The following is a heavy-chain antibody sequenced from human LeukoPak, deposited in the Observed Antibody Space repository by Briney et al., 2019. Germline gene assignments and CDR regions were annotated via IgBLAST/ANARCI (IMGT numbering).Heavy chain of an antibody. D-gene: IGHD3-22*01. CDR1: GYTLTNFG. J-gene: IGHJ3*02. CDR3: ARHRLHRLHYDRSGYYHDAFDI. V-gene: IGHV1-18*01. Sequence: GASVKVSCKASGYTLTNFGINWVRQAPGQGLEWMGWISGYNGNTNYAQNLLGRVTMTTDTSTSTAYMELRSLRSDDTAVYYCARHRLHRLHYDRSGYYHDAFDIWGQGTMVIVSS. CDR2: ISGYNGNT.